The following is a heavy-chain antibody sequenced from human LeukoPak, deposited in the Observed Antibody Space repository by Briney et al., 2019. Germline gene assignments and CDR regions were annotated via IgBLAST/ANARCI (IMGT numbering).Heavy chain of an antibody. CDR2: IRQDGSEK. V-gene: IGHV3-7*01. Sequence: PGGSLRLSCVASGFRFGSFYMSWVRQAPGKGLEWVATIRQDGSEKHHVDPVRGRFTISRDNAKNSLYLQMDNLRAEDTAVYYCVRGCGRSSCPYYLDVWGKGTMVTVSS. J-gene: IGHJ6*03. CDR1: GFRFGSFY. CDR3: VRGCGRSSCPYYLDV. D-gene: IGHD6-13*01.